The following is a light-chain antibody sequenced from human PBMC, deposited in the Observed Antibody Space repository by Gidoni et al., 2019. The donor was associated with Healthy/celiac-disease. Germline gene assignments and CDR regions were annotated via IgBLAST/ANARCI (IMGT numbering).Light chain of an antibody. Sequence: DIQMTHSPSSLSASVGDRVTITCRASQSISSYLNWYQQKPWKAPKLLIYAASSLQRGVPSRFSGSGSGTDFTLTISCLQPEDFATYYCQQSYSTPQTFGQGTKVEIK. CDR2: AAS. J-gene: IGKJ1*01. CDR1: QSISSY. V-gene: IGKV1-39*01. CDR3: QQSYSTPQT.